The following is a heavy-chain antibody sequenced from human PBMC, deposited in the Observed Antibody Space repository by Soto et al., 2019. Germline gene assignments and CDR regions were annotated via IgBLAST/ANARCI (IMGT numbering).Heavy chain of an antibody. D-gene: IGHD3-16*02. CDR2: IYYSGST. Sequence: SETLFLTCTVSGDSISPYYWTWIRQSPGKGLEWIGYIYYSGSTYYNPSLESRVAISLDTSRSQFSLTLHSVTAADTAIYYCARDRHNNFFDPWGQGTLVTVSS. V-gene: IGHV4-59*06. J-gene: IGHJ5*02. CDR1: GDSISPYY. CDR3: ARDRHNNFFDP.